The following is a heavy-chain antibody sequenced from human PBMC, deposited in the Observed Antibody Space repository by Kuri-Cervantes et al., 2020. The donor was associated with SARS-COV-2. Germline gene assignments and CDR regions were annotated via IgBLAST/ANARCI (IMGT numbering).Heavy chain of an antibody. V-gene: IGHV3-21*04. D-gene: IGHD6-13*01. Sequence: GASLKISCAASGFTFGAYNMNWVRQAPGKGLEWVASISIRDSFIYYADSVKGRFTISRDNAKNSLYLQMNSLRAEDTAVYYCARVRAAAGHIDYWGQGTLVTVSS. CDR1: GFTFGAYN. CDR3: ARVRAAAGHIDY. J-gene: IGHJ4*02. CDR2: ISIRDSFI.